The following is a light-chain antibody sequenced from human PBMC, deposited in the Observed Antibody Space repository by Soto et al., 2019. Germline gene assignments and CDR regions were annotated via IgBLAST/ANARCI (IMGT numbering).Light chain of an antibody. Sequence: EFVLTQSPGTLSWSPVERVTLSFMASQSVSSSYLAWYQQKPGRAPRLLIYGASSRATGIPDRFSGSGSGTDFTLTISSLETEDFAVYYCQQSSNWVTFGQGTRLEIK. J-gene: IGKJ5*01. CDR2: GAS. CDR1: QSVSSSY. CDR3: QQSSNWVT. V-gene: IGKV3D-20*02.